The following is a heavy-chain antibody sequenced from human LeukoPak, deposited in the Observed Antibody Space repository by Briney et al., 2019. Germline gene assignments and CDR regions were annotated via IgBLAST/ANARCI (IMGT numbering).Heavy chain of an antibody. CDR3: ARRGKYSSSSSRGFDY. D-gene: IGHD6-6*01. CDR1: GGSFSGYY. J-gene: IGHJ4*02. Sequence: SETLSLTCAVYGGSFSGYYWSWIRQPPGKGLEWIGEINHSGSTNYNPSLKSRVTISVDTSKNQFSPKLSSVTAADTAVYYCARRGKYSSSSSRGFDYWGQGTLVTVSS. CDR2: INHSGST. V-gene: IGHV4-34*01.